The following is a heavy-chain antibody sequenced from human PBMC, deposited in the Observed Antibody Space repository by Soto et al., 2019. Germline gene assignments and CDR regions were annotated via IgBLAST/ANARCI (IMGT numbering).Heavy chain of an antibody. CDR3: GEGGGGDYVWGSYRYAVAFDI. Sequence: PGGSLRLSCAASGFTFSSYAMSWVRQAPGKGLEWVSAISGSGGSTYYADSVKGRFTISRDNSKNTLYLQMNSLRAEDTAVYYCGEGGGGDYVWGSYRYAVAFDIWGQGTMVTVSS. CDR1: GFTFSSYA. D-gene: IGHD3-16*02. J-gene: IGHJ3*02. V-gene: IGHV3-23*01. CDR2: ISGSGGST.